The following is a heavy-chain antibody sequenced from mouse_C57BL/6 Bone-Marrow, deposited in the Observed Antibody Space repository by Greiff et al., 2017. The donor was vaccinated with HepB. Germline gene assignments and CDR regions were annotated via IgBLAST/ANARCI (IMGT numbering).Heavy chain of an antibody. V-gene: IGHV1-80*01. CDR3: ARLTTVVAHYYAMDY. CDR1: GYAFSSYW. CDR2: IYPGDGDT. D-gene: IGHD1-1*01. Sequence: QVQLKESGAELVKPGASVKISCKASGYAFSSYWMNWVKQRPGKGLEWIGQIYPGDGDTNYNGKFKGKATLTADKSSSTAYMQLSSLTSEDSAVYFCARLTTVVAHYYAMDYWGQGTSVTVSS. J-gene: IGHJ4*01.